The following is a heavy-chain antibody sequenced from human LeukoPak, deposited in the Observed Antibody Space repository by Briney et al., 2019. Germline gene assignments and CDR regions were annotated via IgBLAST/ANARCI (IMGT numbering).Heavy chain of an antibody. V-gene: IGHV1-46*01. CDR3: ARVMKLGNDGMDV. CDR2: INPSGGST. CDR1: GGTFSSYA. Sequence: GASVKVSCKASGGTFSSYAISWLRQAPGQGLEWMGIINPSGGSTSYAQKFQGRVTMTRDTSTSTVYMELSSLRSEDTAVYYCARVMKLGNDGMDVWGQGTTVTVSS. J-gene: IGHJ6*02. D-gene: IGHD3-16*01.